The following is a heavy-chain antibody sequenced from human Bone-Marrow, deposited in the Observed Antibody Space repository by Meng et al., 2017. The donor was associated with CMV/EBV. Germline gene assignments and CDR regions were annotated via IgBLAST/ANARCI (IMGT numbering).Heavy chain of an antibody. V-gene: IGHV1-2*02. CDR1: GYTFTGYY. Sequence: ASVKVSCKASGYTFTGYYMHWVRQAPGQGLEWMGWINPNSGGTNYAQKFQGRVTMTRDTSISTAYMELSSLRSEDTAVYYCASAPINGITGIIWGWFDPWGQGTLVTVSS. J-gene: IGHJ5*02. D-gene: IGHD1-20*01. CDR3: ASAPINGITGIIWGWFDP. CDR2: INPNSGGT.